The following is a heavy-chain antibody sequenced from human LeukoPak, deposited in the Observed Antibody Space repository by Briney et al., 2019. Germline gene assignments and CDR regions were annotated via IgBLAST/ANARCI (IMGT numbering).Heavy chain of an antibody. D-gene: IGHD6-19*01. V-gene: IGHV1-46*03. J-gene: IGHJ5*02. CDR3: AAAVAGDGYWFDP. CDR2: INPSGGST. Sequence: ASVKVSCKASGYTFTSYYMHWVRQAPGQGLEWMGIINPSGGSTSYAQKFQGRVTMTEDTSTDTAYMELSSLRSEDTAVYYCAAAVAGDGYWFDPWGQGTLVTVSS. CDR1: GYTFTSYY.